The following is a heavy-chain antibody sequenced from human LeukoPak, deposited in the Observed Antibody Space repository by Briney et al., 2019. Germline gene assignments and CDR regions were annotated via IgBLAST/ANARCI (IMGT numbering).Heavy chain of an antibody. D-gene: IGHD3-22*01. Sequence: LSGGSLRLSCAASGFTFSRYWIHWVRQAPGKGLEWVSRINPDGSTTTYADSVKGRFTISRDNAKNTVYLQMNSLRAEDTAVYYCARVLSGSWDWFDPWGQGTLVTVSS. CDR3: ARVLSGSWDWFDP. CDR1: GFTFSRYW. V-gene: IGHV3-74*01. J-gene: IGHJ5*02. CDR2: INPDGSTT.